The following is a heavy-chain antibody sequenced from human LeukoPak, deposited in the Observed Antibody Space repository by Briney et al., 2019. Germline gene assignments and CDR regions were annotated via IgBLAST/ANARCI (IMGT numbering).Heavy chain of an antibody. J-gene: IGHJ5*02. V-gene: IGHV3-23*01. CDR1: EFTFSSYW. CDR2: INGSGGST. D-gene: IGHD4-17*01. Sequence: GGSLRLSCAASEFTFSSYWMSWVRQAPGKGLEWVSAINGSGGSTYYADSVKGRFTISRDNSKNTLYLQMNSLRAEDTAVYYCARHPITSLTVFDPWGQGTLVTVSS. CDR3: ARHPITSLTVFDP.